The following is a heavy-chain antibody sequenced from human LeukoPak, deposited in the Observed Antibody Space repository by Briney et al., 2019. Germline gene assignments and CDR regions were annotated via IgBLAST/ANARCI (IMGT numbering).Heavy chain of an antibody. CDR1: GGSISRYY. D-gene: IGHD1-26*01. Sequence: SETLSLTCTVSGGSISRYYWSWIRQPPGQGLEWIGHIYYSGSTNYNPSLKSRVTISVDTSKNQFSLKLSSVTAADTAVYYCARDPPVGARPLDYWGQGTLVTVSS. J-gene: IGHJ4*02. V-gene: IGHV4-59*01. CDR2: IYYSGST. CDR3: ARDPPVGARPLDY.